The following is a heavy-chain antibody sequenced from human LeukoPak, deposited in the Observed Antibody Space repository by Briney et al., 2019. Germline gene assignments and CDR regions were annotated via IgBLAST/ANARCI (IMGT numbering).Heavy chain of an antibody. Sequence: GGSLRLSCAASGFIFRSYPMSWVRQAPGKGLEWVSAITGSGSSTYYADSVKGRFTISRDNSKNTLYLQMNSLRAEDTAVYYCAKDGTLNYWGQGTLVTVSS. J-gene: IGHJ4*02. V-gene: IGHV3-23*01. D-gene: IGHD6-13*01. CDR1: GFIFRSYP. CDR3: AKDGTLNY. CDR2: ITGSGSST.